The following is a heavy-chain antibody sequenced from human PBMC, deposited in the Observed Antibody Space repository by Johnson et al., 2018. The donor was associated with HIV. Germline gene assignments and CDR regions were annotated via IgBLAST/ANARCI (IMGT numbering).Heavy chain of an antibody. CDR3: ARLPSWRGAFDI. J-gene: IGHJ3*02. CDR2: IKSKTDGGTT. D-gene: IGHD3-10*01. Sequence: VQLVESGGGLVKPGGSLRLSCAASRFTFSNAWMSWVRQAPGKGLEWVGRIKSKTDGGTTDYAAPVKGRFTISRDDSKNMLYLQMNSLRAEDTAVYYCARLPSWRGAFDIWGQGTMVTVSS. CDR1: RFTFSNAW. V-gene: IGHV3-15*01.